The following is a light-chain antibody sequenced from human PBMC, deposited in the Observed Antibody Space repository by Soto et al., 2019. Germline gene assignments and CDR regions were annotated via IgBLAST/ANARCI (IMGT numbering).Light chain of an antibody. CDR2: TNN. V-gene: IGLV1-44*01. Sequence: QSVLTQSPSASGTPGQTVTISCSGSSSNVETNTVNWYQHLPGTAPKLLIHTNNQRPSGVPDRFSGSRSGTSASLAISGLQSEDEAEYYCAAWDDSLNGVVFGGGTKLTVL. CDR3: AAWDDSLNGVV. J-gene: IGLJ2*01. CDR1: SSNVETNT.